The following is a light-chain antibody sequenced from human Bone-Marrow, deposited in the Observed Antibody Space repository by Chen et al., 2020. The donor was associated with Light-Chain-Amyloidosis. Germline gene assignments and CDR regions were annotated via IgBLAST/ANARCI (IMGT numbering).Light chain of an antibody. CDR2: RDT. J-gene: IGLJ2*01. CDR1: DLPTQY. Sequence: SFELTQPPSVSVFPGQTARITCYGDDLPTQYAYWYQQKPGQAPVLVIHRDTTRPSGISERFSGSSSGTTATLTISGVQAEDEADYHCQSADSSGTYEVIFGGGTKLTVL. CDR3: QSADSSGTYEVI. V-gene: IGLV3-25*03.